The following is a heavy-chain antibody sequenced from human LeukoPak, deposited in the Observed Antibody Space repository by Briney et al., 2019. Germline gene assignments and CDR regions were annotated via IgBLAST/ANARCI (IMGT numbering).Heavy chain of an antibody. Sequence: GGSLRLSCAASGFTFSDYYMSWIRQAPGKGLEWVSYISSSGSTIYYADSVKGRFTISRDNAKNSLYLQMNSLRAEDTAIYYCAKDRAGYAGNSGNLDYWGQGTLVTVSS. D-gene: IGHD4-23*01. J-gene: IGHJ4*02. CDR3: AKDRAGYAGNSGNLDY. CDR1: GFTFSDYY. CDR2: ISSSGSTI. V-gene: IGHV3-11*01.